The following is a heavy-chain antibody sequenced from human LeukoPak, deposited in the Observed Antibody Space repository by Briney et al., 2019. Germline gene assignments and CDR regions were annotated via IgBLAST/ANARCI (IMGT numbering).Heavy chain of an antibody. J-gene: IGHJ4*02. CDR1: GFTFSSYG. V-gene: IGHV3-30*18. Sequence: GGSLRLSCAASGFTFSSYGIHWVRQAPGKGLEWVAVISYDGSNKYYADSVKGRFTISRDNSKNTLYLQMNSLRAEDTAVYYCAKSGDSTGSWDFDYWGQGTLVTVSS. CDR2: ISYDGSNK. CDR3: AKSGDSTGSWDFDY. D-gene: IGHD3-22*01.